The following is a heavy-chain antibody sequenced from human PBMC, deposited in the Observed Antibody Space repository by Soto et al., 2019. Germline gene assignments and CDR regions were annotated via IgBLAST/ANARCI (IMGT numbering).Heavy chain of an antibody. CDR1: GFTFSSYW. V-gene: IGHV3-74*01. CDR2: INSDGSST. CDR3: ARGLRSRGAFDI. Sequence: EVQLVESGGGLVQPGGSLRLSCAASGFTFSSYWMHWVRQAPGKGLVWVSRINSDGSSTSYADSVQGRFTISRDNAKNTLYLQMNSLRAEDTDVYYCARGLRSRGAFDIWGQGTMVTVSS. J-gene: IGHJ3*02. D-gene: IGHD2-2*01.